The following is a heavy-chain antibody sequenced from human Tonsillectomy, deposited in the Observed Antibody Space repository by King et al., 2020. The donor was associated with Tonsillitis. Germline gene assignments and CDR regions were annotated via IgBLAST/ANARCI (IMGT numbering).Heavy chain of an antibody. J-gene: IGHJ6*02. CDR1: GGTFSSYA. Sequence: QLVQSGAEVKKPGSSVKVSCKASGGTFSSYAISWVRQAPGQGLEWMGGIIPIFGTANYAQKFQGRVTITADESTSTAYMELSSLRSEDTAMYYCARDSPTYCSSTSCYREIGYHYYYGMDVWGQGTTVTVSS. CDR2: IIPIFGTA. CDR3: ARDSPTYCSSTSCYREIGYHYYYGMDV. D-gene: IGHD2-2*01. V-gene: IGHV1-69*12.